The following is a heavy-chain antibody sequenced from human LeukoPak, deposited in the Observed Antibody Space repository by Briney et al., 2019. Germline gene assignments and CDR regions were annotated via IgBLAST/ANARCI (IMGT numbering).Heavy chain of an antibody. J-gene: IGHJ3*02. D-gene: IGHD5-12*01. Sequence: GESLKISCKGSGYSFTSYWIGWVRQMPGKGLEWMGIIYPGDSDTRYSPSFQGQVTISADKSISTAYLQWSSLKASDTAMYYCARLTYSGCGERLFDIWGQGTMVTVSS. CDR2: IYPGDSDT. CDR3: ARLTYSGCGERLFDI. CDR1: GYSFTSYW. V-gene: IGHV5-51*01.